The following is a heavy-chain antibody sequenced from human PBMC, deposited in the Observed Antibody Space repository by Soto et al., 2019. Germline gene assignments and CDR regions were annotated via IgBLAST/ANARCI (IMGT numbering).Heavy chain of an antibody. V-gene: IGHV3-9*01. CDR3: AKSRGSSSWYDRGLFDY. Sequence: DVQLVESGGGLVQPGRSLRLSCVASGFTFNDYAMHWVRQIPGKGLEWVSGISWTSGSIGYADSVEGRFTISRDNAKNSLYLQMNSLRAEDTALYYCAKSRGSSSWYDRGLFDYWGQGTLVTVSS. D-gene: IGHD6-13*01. CDR1: GFTFNDYA. CDR2: ISWTSGSI. J-gene: IGHJ4*02.